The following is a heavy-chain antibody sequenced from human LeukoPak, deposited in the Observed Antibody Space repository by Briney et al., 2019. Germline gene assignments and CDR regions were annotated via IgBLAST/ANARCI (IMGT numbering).Heavy chain of an antibody. CDR3: AKDSCSSTSCYIVESFDY. CDR2: IRYDGSNK. J-gene: IGHJ4*02. D-gene: IGHD2-2*02. CDR1: GFTFSSYG. Sequence: GSLRLSCAASGFTFSSYGMHWVRQAPGKGLEWVAFIRYDGSNKYYADSVKGRFTISRDNSKNTLYLQMNSLRAEDTAVYYCAKDSCSSTSCYIVESFDYWGQGTLVTVSS. V-gene: IGHV3-30*02.